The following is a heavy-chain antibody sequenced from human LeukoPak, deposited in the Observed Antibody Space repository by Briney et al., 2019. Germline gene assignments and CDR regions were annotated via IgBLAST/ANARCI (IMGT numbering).Heavy chain of an antibody. CDR2: INHSGST. D-gene: IGHD6-13*01. CDR1: GGSFSGYY. J-gene: IGHJ3*02. Sequence: SETLSLTCAVYGGSFSGYYWSWIRQPPGKGLGWIGEINHSGSTNYNPSLKSRVTISVDTSKNQFSLKLSSVTAADTAVYYCASIAAAGTVSAFDIWGQGTMVTVSS. CDR3: ASIAAAGTVSAFDI. V-gene: IGHV4-34*01.